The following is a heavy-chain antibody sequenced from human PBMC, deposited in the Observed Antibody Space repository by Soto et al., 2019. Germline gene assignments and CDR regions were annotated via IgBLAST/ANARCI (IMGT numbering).Heavy chain of an antibody. CDR1: GFTFSDYW. CDR2: IDGYGTNT. Sequence: GGSLRLSCATSGFTFSDYWIHWARQVPGEGLVWVSRIDGYGTNTDYAESVRGRFTISRDSAKSTAFLQMDSLRVEDTAVYHCVRLGFVGEGDFWGQGILVTVSS. CDR3: VRLGFVGEGDF. D-gene: IGHD1-26*01. J-gene: IGHJ4*02. V-gene: IGHV3-74*01.